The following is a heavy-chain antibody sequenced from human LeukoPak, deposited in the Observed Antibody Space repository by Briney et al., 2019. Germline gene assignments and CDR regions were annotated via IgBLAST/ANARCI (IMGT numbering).Heavy chain of an antibody. Sequence: PGGSLRLSCAASGFTFSKYAVHWVRQAPGKGLEWVAVISYDGRKKYYADSVKGRFTLFRDNSKNTLYLQMNSLRAEDTAVYYCARAQETTSDFDAFDIWGQGTMVTVSS. J-gene: IGHJ3*02. D-gene: IGHD1-7*01. CDR2: ISYDGRKK. V-gene: IGHV3-30*04. CDR1: GFTFSKYA. CDR3: ARAQETTSDFDAFDI.